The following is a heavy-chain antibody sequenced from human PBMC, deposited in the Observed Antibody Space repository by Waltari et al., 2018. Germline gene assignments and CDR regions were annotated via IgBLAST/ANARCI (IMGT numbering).Heavy chain of an antibody. J-gene: IGHJ3*02. CDR3: ARGGRAMEAFDI. Sequence: EVQLVESGGGLVKPGGSLRLSCAASGFTFSSYSMTWVRQAPGKGLEWVSSISSSSSYIYYADSVKGRFTISRDNAKNSLYLQMNSLRAEDTAVYYCARGGRAMEAFDIWGQGTMVTVSS. V-gene: IGHV3-21*01. CDR1: GFTFSSYS. CDR2: ISSSSSYI. D-gene: IGHD5-18*01.